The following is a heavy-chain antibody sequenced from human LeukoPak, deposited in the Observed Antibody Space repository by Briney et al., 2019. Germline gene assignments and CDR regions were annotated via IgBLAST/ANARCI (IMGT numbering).Heavy chain of an antibody. Sequence: PSETLSLTCTDSGGSISNYYWSWIRQPPGEGLEWIGYIYYSGSTNYNPSLKSRVTISIDTSKNQFSLSLTSVTAADTAVYYCARGGLGGITAYSNYLFDYWGQGTLVTVSS. V-gene: IGHV4-59*08. CDR1: GGSISNYY. CDR2: IYYSGST. D-gene: IGHD4-11*01. CDR3: ARGGLGGITAYSNYLFDY. J-gene: IGHJ4*02.